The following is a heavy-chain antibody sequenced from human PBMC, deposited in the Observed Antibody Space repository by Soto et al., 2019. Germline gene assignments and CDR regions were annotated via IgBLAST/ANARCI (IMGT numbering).Heavy chain of an antibody. D-gene: IGHD5-18*01. V-gene: IGHV1-24*01. Sequence: QVQLVQSGAEVKKPGASVKVSCKVSGYTLTELSMHWVRQAPGKGLEWMGGFDPEDGETIYAQKFQDRVTMTEDTSTATAYMELSSLRSEDTAVYYCATIYPPDSYGAGCYNYWGQGTLVTVSS. CDR3: ATIYPPDSYGAGCYNY. CDR1: GYTLTELS. CDR2: FDPEDGET. J-gene: IGHJ4*02.